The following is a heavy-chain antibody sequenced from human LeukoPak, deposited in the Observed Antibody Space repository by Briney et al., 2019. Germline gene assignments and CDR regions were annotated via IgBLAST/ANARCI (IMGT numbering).Heavy chain of an antibody. J-gene: IGHJ4*02. CDR2: ISGSGGST. CDR1: GFTFSSYA. V-gene: IGHV3-23*01. Sequence: GGSLRLSCAASGFTFSSYAMNWVRQAPGKGLEWVSAISGSGGSTYYADSVKGRFTISRDNSKNTLYLQMNSLRAEDTAVYYCAKSLIRVGRGCCSGGSCFFLTDYWGQGTLVTVSS. D-gene: IGHD2-15*01. CDR3: AKSLIRVGRGCCSGGSCFFLTDY.